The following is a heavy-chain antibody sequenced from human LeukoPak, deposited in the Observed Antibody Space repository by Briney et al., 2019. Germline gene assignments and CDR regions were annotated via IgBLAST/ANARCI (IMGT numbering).Heavy chain of an antibody. D-gene: IGHD3-22*01. CDR2: INPNSGGT. CDR3: ARGMTYYYDSSGLDY. CDR1: GYTFTGYY. V-gene: IGHV1-2*02. Sequence: ASVKVSCKASGYTFTGYYMHWVRQAPGQGLEWMGWINPNSGGTNYAQKVQGRVTMTRDTSISTAYMELSRLRSDDTAVYYCARGMTYYYDSSGLDYWGQGTLVTVSS. J-gene: IGHJ4*02.